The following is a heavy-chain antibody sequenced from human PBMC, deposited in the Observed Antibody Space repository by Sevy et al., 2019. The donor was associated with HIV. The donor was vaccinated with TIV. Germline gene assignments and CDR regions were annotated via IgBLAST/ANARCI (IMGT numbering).Heavy chain of an antibody. V-gene: IGHV3-7*01. J-gene: IGHJ4*02. CDR1: GFTFSRYW. CDR3: ALFSRSSQRAFDH. D-gene: IGHD6-13*01. Sequence: GGSLRLSCAASGFTFSRYWMSWVRQAPGKGLEWVANIKEDGSEKYYVDSVKGRFTISRDNAKNSLYMQVNSLRAEDTALYYCALFSRSSQRAFDHWGQGTLVTVSS. CDR2: IKEDGSEK.